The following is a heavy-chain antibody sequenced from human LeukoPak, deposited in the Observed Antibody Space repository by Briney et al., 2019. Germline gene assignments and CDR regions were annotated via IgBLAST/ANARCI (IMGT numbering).Heavy chain of an antibody. CDR2: ISSSSSYI. J-gene: IGHJ4*02. V-gene: IGHV3-21*01. CDR1: GFTFNSYS. D-gene: IGHD5-12*01. Sequence: GGSLRLFCAASGFTFNSYSMNWVRQAPGKGLEWVSSISSSSSYIYYADSVKGRFTISRDNAKNSLYLQMNSLRAEDTAVYYCARDEEDIIDYWGQGTLVTVSS. CDR3: ARDEEDIIDY.